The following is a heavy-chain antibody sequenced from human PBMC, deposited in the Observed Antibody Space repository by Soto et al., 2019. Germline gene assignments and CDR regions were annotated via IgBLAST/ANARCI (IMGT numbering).Heavy chain of an antibody. J-gene: IGHJ6*02. CDR2: ISRSDSNI. Sequence: GGSLRLSCAASGFSLSDYYMSWIRQAPGKGLEWVSYISRSDSNIYYADSVKGRFTVSTDNAKISLYLQMNSLRAEDTAVYYCARDFTMTGMDVWGQGTAVTVSS. V-gene: IGHV3-11*01. CDR3: ARDFTMTGMDV. CDR1: GFSLSDYY. D-gene: IGHD3-3*01.